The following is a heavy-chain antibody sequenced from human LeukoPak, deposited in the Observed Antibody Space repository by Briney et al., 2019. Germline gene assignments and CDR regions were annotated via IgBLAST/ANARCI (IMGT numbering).Heavy chain of an antibody. V-gene: IGHV4-34*01. D-gene: IGHD1-26*01. CDR2: INHSGST. CDR1: GGSFSGYY. CDR3: AREPSGAVAFDI. J-gene: IGHJ3*02. Sequence: PSETLSLTCAVYGGSFSGYYWSWIRQPPGKGLEWIGEINHSGSTNYNPSLKSRVAMSIDTSKNQFSLKLTYVTAADTAVYYCAREPSGAVAFDIWGQGTMVTVSS.